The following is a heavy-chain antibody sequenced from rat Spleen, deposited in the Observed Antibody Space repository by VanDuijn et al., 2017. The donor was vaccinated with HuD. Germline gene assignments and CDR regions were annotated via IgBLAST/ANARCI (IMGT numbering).Heavy chain of an antibody. CDR2: ISPSGNST. Sequence: EVQLVESGGGLVQPGRSLKLSCAASGFTFSNCGMHWIRQAPTNGLELVASISPSGNSTYYQDSVKGRFIISRDNAKSTLYLQMDSLRSEDTATYYCVRRSWGYPFKYWGQGVMVTVSS. V-gene: IGHV5-19*01. CDR1: GFTFSNCG. CDR3: VRRSWGYPFKY. D-gene: IGHD4-3*01. J-gene: IGHJ2*01.